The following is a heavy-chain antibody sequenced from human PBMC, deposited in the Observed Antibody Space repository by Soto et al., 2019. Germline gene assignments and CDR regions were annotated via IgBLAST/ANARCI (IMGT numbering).Heavy chain of an antibody. CDR2: IYTSASI. D-gene: IGHD6-19*01. CDR1: GSDINTYS. CDR3: ARDREAGYNFYYGMDV. Sequence: XETLSLTCSVAGSDINTYSWTWIRQPAGKGLEWIGRIYTSASINYNPSLKGRVTLSVDTSTNQVSLRLASVTAADTAIYYCARDREAGYNFYYGMDVWGQGATATVSS. V-gene: IGHV4-4*07. J-gene: IGHJ6*02.